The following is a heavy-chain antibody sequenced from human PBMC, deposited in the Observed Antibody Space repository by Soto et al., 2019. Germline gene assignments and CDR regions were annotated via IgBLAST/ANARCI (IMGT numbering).Heavy chain of an antibody. CDR1: GFTFSSYA. D-gene: IGHD2-2*01. J-gene: IGHJ6*03. V-gene: IGHV3-23*01. CDR3: AKDGGYQLPPDPYYMDV. Sequence: PGGSLRLSCAASGFTFSSYAMSWVRQAPGKGLEWVSAISGSGGSTYYADSVKGRFTISRDNSKNTLYLQMNSLRAEDTAVYYCAKDGGYQLPPDPYYMDVWGKGTTVTVSS. CDR2: ISGSGGST.